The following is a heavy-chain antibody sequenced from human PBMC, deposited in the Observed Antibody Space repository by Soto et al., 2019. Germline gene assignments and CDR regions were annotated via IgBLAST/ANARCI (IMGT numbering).Heavy chain of an antibody. Sequence: QVQLVESGGGVVQPGRSLRLSCAASGFTFSSYGMHWVRQAPGKGLEWVAVISHDGSNKYYADSVKGRSTISRDNSKNTLYLQMNSLRAEDTAVYYCATQQLPGDFDYWGQGTLVTVSS. J-gene: IGHJ4*02. CDR3: ATQQLPGDFDY. D-gene: IGHD6-13*01. CDR1: GFTFSSYG. CDR2: ISHDGSNK. V-gene: IGHV3-30*03.